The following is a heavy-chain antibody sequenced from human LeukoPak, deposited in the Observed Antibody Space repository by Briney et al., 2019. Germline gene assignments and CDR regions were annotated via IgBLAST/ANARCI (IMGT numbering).Heavy chain of an antibody. CDR1: GYTFTSYG. J-gene: IGHJ4*02. CDR3: ARVGHGYSYGHIDY. V-gene: IGHV1-18*01. CDR2: ISAYNGNT. Sequence: ASVKVSCKASGYTFTSYGISWVRQAPGQGLEWMGWISAYNGNTNYAQKLQGRVTMTTDTSTSTAYMELRSLGSDDTAVYYCARVGHGYSYGHIDYWGQGTLVTVSS. D-gene: IGHD5-18*01.